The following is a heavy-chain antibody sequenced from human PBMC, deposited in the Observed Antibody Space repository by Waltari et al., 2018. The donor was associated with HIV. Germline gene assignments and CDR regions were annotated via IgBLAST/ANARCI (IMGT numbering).Heavy chain of an antibody. CDR2: INEGGRT. CDR3: ATYIMRATGTHFDS. J-gene: IGHJ4*02. CDR1: GPSFSNNH. Sequence: QVQLQQWCAGLLKPSETLSLTCAVYGPSFSNNHLTWIRQTPGKGLEWIGEINEGGRTNYNPSLGRRFTRSVDRSKNQCSLKLKSVTAADTAVYYCATYIMRATGTHFDSWGQGTQVIVST. D-gene: IGHD3-16*01. V-gene: IGHV4-34*02.